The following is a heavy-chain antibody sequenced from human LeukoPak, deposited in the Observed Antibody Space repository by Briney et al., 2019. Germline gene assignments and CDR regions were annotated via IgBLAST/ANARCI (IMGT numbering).Heavy chain of an antibody. V-gene: IGHV3-48*03. CDR3: ARENEYSSSSFDY. CDR2: ISSGASAI. J-gene: IGHJ4*02. D-gene: IGHD6-6*01. Sequence: GGSLRLSCAASGFTFSSYDMNWVRQAPGKRLEWVSYISSGASAIYYADSVEGRFTISRDNAQNSLYLQMNNLRTEDTAVYYCARENEYSSSSFDYWGQGTPVTVSS. CDR1: GFTFSSYD.